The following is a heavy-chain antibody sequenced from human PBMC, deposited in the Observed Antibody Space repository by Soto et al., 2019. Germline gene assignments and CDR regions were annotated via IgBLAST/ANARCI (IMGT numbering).Heavy chain of an antibody. V-gene: IGHV3-23*01. CDR1: GFTFSNYA. D-gene: IGHD6-19*01. Sequence: EVQLLESGGGLVQPGGSLRLSCAASGFTFSNYAIAWVRQAPGQGLEWVSGISGSGGTTYYADSVKGRFTISRDNSKDTVHRQITSLKAEDTAVYYCAKTPRQWLVYFDYWGQGALVTVSS. CDR3: AKTPRQWLVYFDY. CDR2: ISGSGGTT. J-gene: IGHJ4*02.